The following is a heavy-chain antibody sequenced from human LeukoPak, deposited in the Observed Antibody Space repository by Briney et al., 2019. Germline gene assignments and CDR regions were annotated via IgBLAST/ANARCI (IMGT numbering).Heavy chain of an antibody. CDR1: GGSFSGYY. CDR2: INHSGST. CDR3: ARGRDTAMVYSGFDY. D-gene: IGHD5-18*01. V-gene: IGHV4-34*01. J-gene: IGHJ4*02. Sequence: SETLSLTCAVYGGSFSGYYWSWIRQPPGKGLEWIGEINHSGSTNYNPSLKSRVTISVDTSKNQFSLKLSSVTAADTAVHYCARGRDTAMVYSGFDYWGQGTLVTVSS.